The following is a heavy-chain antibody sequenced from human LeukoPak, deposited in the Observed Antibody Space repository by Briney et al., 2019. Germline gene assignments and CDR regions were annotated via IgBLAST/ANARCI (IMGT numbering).Heavy chain of an antibody. CDR1: GYTYTGYY. V-gene: IGHV1-2*06. J-gene: IGHJ3*02. Sequence: ASVKVSCKASGYTYTGYYMHWVRQAPGQGLEWMGRINPNSGGTNYAQKFQGRVTMTRDTSISTAYMELSRLRSDDTAVYYCARGQYYYDSSGSHPDAFDIWGQGTMVTVSS. CDR2: INPNSGGT. D-gene: IGHD3-22*01. CDR3: ARGQYYYDSSGSHPDAFDI.